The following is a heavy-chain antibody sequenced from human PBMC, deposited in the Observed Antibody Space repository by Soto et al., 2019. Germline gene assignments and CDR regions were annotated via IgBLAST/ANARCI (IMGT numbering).Heavy chain of an antibody. V-gene: IGHV1-69*13. CDR1: GGTFSSYA. D-gene: IGHD2-15*01. J-gene: IGHJ6*02. CDR3: AREVVVAATLYYYYGMDV. CDR2: IIPIFGTA. Sequence: SVKVSCKASGGTFSSYAISWVRQAPGQGLEWMGGIIPIFGTANYAQKFQGRVTITADESTSTAYMELRSLRSDDTAVYYCAREVVVAATLYYYYGMDVWGQGTTVTVSS.